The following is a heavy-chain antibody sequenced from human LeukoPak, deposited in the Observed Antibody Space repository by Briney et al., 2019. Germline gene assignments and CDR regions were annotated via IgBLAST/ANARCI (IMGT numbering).Heavy chain of an antibody. CDR3: ARKSGSYPDY. CDR2: IWYDGSNK. V-gene: IGHV3-33*01. CDR1: XXTFSDYG. Sequence: GGSLRLSCAAXXXTFSDYGMHXVXQAPXXXXXXVAVIWYDGSNKYYTDSVKGRFTISRDNSKNTMYLQMNSLRAEDTAVXYCARKSGSYPDYWGQGTPVSVSS. D-gene: IGHD1-26*01. J-gene: IGHJ4*02.